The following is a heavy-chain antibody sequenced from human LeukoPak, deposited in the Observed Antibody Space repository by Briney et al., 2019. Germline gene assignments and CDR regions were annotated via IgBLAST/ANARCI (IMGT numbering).Heavy chain of an antibody. Sequence: GASVKVSCKASGYTFTSYYMHRVRQAPGRGLEWMGIINPSGGSTSYAQKFQGRVTMTRDTSTSTVYMELSSLRSEDTAVYYCAREIVDTAMVRHYAFDIWGQGTMVTVSS. J-gene: IGHJ3*02. CDR1: GYTFTSYY. V-gene: IGHV1-46*01. D-gene: IGHD5-18*01. CDR2: INPSGGST. CDR3: AREIVDTAMVRHYAFDI.